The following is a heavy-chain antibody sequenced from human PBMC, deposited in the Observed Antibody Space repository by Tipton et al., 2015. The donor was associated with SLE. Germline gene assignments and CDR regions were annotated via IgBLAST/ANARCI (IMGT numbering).Heavy chain of an antibody. CDR2: IYYSGNT. J-gene: IGHJ4*02. Sequence: TLSLTCTVSGGSFSGYYWSWIRQPPGKGLEWIGTIYYSGNTYYNPSLKSRVTISVDTSKNQFSLKLRSLTAADTAVYYCARGDTYTGPLYFDSWGQGTLVTVSS. D-gene: IGHD3-16*01. CDR3: ARGDTYTGPLYFDS. V-gene: IGHV4-34*01. CDR1: GGSFSGYY.